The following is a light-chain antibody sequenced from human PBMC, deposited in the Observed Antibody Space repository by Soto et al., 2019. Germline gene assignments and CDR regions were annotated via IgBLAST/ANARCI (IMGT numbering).Light chain of an antibody. J-gene: IGKJ4*01. Sequence: EIVLTQSPDILSLSPEERATLSCRASQTVSSNYLVWFQQKPGQAPRLVIYDASTRATGIPDRFSGSGSGTDFTLTISGLEPEDFAVYYCYQFGKAPLTFGGGTKVEIK. CDR2: DAS. CDR1: QTVSSNY. V-gene: IGKV3-20*01. CDR3: YQFGKAPLT.